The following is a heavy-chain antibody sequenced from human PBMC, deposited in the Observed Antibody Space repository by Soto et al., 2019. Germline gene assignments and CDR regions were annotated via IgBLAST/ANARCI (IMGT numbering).Heavy chain of an antibody. CDR2: IYYSGST. CDR1: GGSISSGGYY. J-gene: IGHJ5*02. Sequence: PSETLSLTCTVSGGSISSGGYYWSWIRQHPGKGLEWIGYIYYSGSTYYNPSLKSRVTISVDTSKNQFSLKLSSVTAADTAVYYCARELFWSGYYSNWFDPWGQGTLVTVSS. D-gene: IGHD3-3*01. CDR3: ARELFWSGYYSNWFDP. V-gene: IGHV4-31*03.